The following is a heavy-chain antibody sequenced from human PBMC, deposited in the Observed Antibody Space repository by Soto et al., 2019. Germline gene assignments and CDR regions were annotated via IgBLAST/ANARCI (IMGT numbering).Heavy chain of an antibody. J-gene: IGHJ5*02. Sequence: GGSLRLSCAASGFTFSSYAMSWVRQAPGKGLEWVSAISGSGGSTYYADSVKGRFTISRDNSKNTLYLQMNSLRAEDTAVYYCAKLPFIAAAGTGAYNWFAPWGQGTLVTVSS. D-gene: IGHD6-13*01. CDR2: ISGSGGST. CDR3: AKLPFIAAAGTGAYNWFAP. CDR1: GFTFSSYA. V-gene: IGHV3-23*01.